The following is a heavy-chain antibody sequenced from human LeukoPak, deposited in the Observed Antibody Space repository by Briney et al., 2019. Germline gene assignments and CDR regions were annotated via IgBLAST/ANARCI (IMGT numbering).Heavy chain of an antibody. J-gene: IGHJ5*02. CDR3: ASGAYYGSAQFDP. D-gene: IGHD3-10*01. Sequence: PSQTLSLTCTVSGGSISSGGYYWSWIRQLPGKGLEWIGYMYYSGSTYYNPSLKSRLTISVDTSKNQFFLQLSSVTAADTAVYYCASGAYYGSAQFDPWGQGTLVTVSS. CDR1: GGSISSGGYY. CDR2: MYYSGST. V-gene: IGHV4-31*03.